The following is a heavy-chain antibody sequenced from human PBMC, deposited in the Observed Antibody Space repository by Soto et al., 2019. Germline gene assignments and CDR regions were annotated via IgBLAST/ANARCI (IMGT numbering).Heavy chain of an antibody. CDR1: GYTFTSYA. CDR2: INPNSGGT. J-gene: IGHJ3*02. D-gene: IGHD1-1*01. V-gene: IGHV1-2*04. Sequence: ASVKVSCKASGYTFTSYAISWVRQAPGQGLEWMGWINPNSGGTNYAQKFQGWVTMTRDTSISTAYMELSRLRSDDTAVYYCARVIRNDAFDIWGQGTMVTVSS. CDR3: ARVIRNDAFDI.